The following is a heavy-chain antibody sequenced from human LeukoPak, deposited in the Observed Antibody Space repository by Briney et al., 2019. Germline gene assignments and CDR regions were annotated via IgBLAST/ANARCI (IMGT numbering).Heavy chain of an antibody. J-gene: IGHJ1*01. CDR3: ARAAYQLLSSEYFQH. V-gene: IGHV3-33*01. CDR2: IWYDGSNK. Sequence: GGSLRLSCAASGFTFSSYGMHWVRQAPGKGLEWVAVIWYDGSNKYYADSVKGRFTISRDNSKNTLYLQMNSLRAEDTAVYYCARAAYQLLSSEYFQHWGQGTLVTVSS. CDR1: GFTFSSYG. D-gene: IGHD2-2*01.